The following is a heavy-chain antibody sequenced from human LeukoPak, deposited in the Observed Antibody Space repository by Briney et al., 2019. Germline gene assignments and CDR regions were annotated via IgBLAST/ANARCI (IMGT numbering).Heavy chain of an antibody. V-gene: IGHV3-33*08. CDR1: GPTFRNYA. CDR2: IAYDGSRA. CDR3: TRYNNDHFDY. Sequence: PGGSLRLSCAASGPTFRNYAMSWVRQAPGKGLEWVAVIAYDGSRAFYADSVKGRFTISRDNSKNTMSVQMDDLRAEDTAVYYCTRYNNDHFDYWGQGTLVTVSS. D-gene: IGHD1-14*01. J-gene: IGHJ4*02.